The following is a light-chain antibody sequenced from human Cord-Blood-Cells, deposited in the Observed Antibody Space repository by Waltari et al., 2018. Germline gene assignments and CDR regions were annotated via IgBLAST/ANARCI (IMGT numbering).Light chain of an antibody. CDR3: MQALQTPLT. J-gene: IGKJ4*01. CDR2: LGS. Sequence: DIAMTQCPLSLPVTPGEPTSISCRSSQSLLHSNGYKYLDWYLQKPVQSPQLLIYLGSNRASGVPDRFSGSGSGTDFTLKISRVEAEDVGVYYCMQALQTPLTFGGGTKLEIK. V-gene: IGKV2-28*01. CDR1: QSLLHSNGYKY.